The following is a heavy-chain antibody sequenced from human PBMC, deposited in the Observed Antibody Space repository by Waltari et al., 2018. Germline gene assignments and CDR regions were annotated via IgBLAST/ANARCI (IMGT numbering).Heavy chain of an antibody. CDR1: GFIFSDYY. CDR2: TRNKANSYSI. J-gene: IGHJ4*02. CDR3: GALGGGY. D-gene: IGHD3-16*01. V-gene: IGHV3-72*01. Sequence: EVQLVESGGGLVQPGGSLRLSCVASGFIFSDYYMDWVRQAPGQGLEWVGRTRNKANSYSIEYAASVKCRFTISRDDSKNSLYLQMNSLKMDDTAVYYCGALGGGYWGQGTLVTVSS.